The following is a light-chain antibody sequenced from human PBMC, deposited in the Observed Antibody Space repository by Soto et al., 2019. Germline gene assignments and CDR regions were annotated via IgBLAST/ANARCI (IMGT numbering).Light chain of an antibody. CDR3: QQYETLSGT. CDR1: QDISNY. Sequence: DIPMTQSPSSLSASVGDRVPITCQASQDISNYLNWYQQKPGKAPKLLIYDASNLETGVPSRFSGSGSGTDFTFTISSLQPEDIGIYYCQQYETLSGTFGPGTKVDIK. V-gene: IGKV1-33*01. CDR2: DAS. J-gene: IGKJ1*01.